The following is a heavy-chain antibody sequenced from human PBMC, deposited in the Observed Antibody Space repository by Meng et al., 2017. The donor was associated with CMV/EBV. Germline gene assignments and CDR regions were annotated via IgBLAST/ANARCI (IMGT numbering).Heavy chain of an antibody. D-gene: IGHD6-13*01. CDR2: IYYSGST. CDR1: GGSISSGDYY. V-gene: IGHV4-30-4*08. J-gene: IGHJ4*02. CDR3: ARAQYSSSCDY. Sequence: VQLKEWGPGLVNPSQTRSFTRPVSGGSISSGDYYWSWIRQPPGKGLEWIGYIYYSGSTYYNPSLKSRVTISVDTSKNQFSLKLSSVTAADTAVYYCARAQYSSSCDYWGQGTLVTVSS.